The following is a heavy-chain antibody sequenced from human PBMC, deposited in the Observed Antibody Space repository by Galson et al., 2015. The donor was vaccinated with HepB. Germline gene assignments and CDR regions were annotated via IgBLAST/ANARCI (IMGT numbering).Heavy chain of an antibody. CDR2: INSDGSST. Sequence: SLRLSCAASGFTFSSYWMHWVRQAPGKGLVWVSRINSDGSSTSYADSVKGRFTISRDNAKNTLYLQMNSLRAEDTAVYYCARNRLDYYDSSGYSHWGQGTLVTVSS. D-gene: IGHD3-22*01. CDR3: ARNRLDYYDSSGYSH. J-gene: IGHJ4*02. V-gene: IGHV3-74*01. CDR1: GFTFSSYW.